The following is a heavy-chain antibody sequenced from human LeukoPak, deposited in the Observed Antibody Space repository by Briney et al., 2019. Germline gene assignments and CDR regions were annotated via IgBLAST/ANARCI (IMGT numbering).Heavy chain of an antibody. CDR3: ARDHAAMAEAPTDY. CDR1: GFTFSSYS. V-gene: IGHV3-21*01. D-gene: IGHD5-18*01. J-gene: IGHJ4*02. CDR2: ISSSSSYI. Sequence: PGGSLRLSXAASGFTFSSYSMNWVRQAPGKGLEWVSSISSSSSYIYYADSVKGRFTVSRDNAKNSLYLQMNSLRAEDTAVYYCARDHAAMAEAPTDYWGQGTLVTVSS.